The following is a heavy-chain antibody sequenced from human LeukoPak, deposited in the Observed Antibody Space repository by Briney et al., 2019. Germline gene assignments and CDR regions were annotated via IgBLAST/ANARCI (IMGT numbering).Heavy chain of an antibody. J-gene: IGHJ4*02. D-gene: IGHD2-8*01. V-gene: IGHV3-9*01. CDR1: GFTFSSYA. Sequence: GGSLRLSCAASGFTFSSYAMSWVRQAPGKGLEWVSGISWNSGSIGYADSVKGRFTISRDNAKNSLYLQMNSLRAEDTALYYCAATSRMGYFDYWGQGTLVTVSS. CDR3: AATSRMGYFDY. CDR2: ISWNSGSI.